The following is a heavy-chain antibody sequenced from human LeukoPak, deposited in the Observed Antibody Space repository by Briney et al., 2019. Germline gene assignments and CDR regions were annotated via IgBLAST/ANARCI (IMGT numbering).Heavy chain of an antibody. CDR1: GFSLRTSGVG. CDR2: IYWNDDK. V-gene: IGHV2-5*01. J-gene: IGHJ5*02. CDR3: AHRGDITMVRGVSPIRGWFDP. Sequence: ASGPTLVKPTQTLTLTCTFSGFSLRTSGVGVGWIRQPPGKALEWLAVIYWNDDKRYSPVLKSRLTITKDTSKNQVVLTMTNMDPVDTATYYCAHRGDITMVRGVSPIRGWFDPWGQGTLVTVSS. D-gene: IGHD3-10*01.